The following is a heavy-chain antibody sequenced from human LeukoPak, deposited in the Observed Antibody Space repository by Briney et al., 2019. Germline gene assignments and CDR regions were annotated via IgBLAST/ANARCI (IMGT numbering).Heavy chain of an antibody. CDR1: GFTVSSNH. CDR2: IYSGGRT. CDR3: ARGDDMDV. J-gene: IGHJ6*02. V-gene: IGHV3-66*01. Sequence: GGSLRLSCAASGFTVSSNHMSWVRQAPGKGLEWVSVIYSGGRTYYADSVKGRFTISRDNSKNTLYLQMNSLRGEDTAVFYCARGDDMDVWGQGTTVTVSS.